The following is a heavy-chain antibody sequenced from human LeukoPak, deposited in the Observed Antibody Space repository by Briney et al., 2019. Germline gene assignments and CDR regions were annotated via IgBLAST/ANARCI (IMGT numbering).Heavy chain of an antibody. J-gene: IGHJ5*02. CDR1: GYTFADYY. CDR3: ARVSTSGYRDWLDP. V-gene: IGHV1-2*02. CDR2: IYPKSGGT. D-gene: IGHD3-9*01. Sequence: GASVKVSCKASGYTFADYYIHWVRQAPGQGLEWMGWIYPKSGGTNSAQKFQGRVTMTRDTSISTAYMELSRLKFDDTAVYYCARVSTSGYRDWLDPCGQGTLVTVSS.